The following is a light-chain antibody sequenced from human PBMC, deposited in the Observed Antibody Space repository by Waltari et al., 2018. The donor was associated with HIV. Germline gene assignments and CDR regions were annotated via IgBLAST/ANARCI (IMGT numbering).Light chain of an antibody. CDR3: QSFDSSLNAYV. J-gene: IGLJ1*01. Sequence: QSVLTQPPSVSGAPGQRVIISCTGSSSNIAATFAVHWYQLLPGTAPKLLIYATSNRPSGVPDRFSGSKSGTSASLAITGLQAEDEAEYYCQSFDSSLNAYVFGPGTTVVVL. V-gene: IGLV1-40*02. CDR1: SSNIAATFA. CDR2: ATS.